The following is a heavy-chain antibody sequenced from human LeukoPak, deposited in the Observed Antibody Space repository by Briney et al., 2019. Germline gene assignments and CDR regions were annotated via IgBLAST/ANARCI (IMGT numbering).Heavy chain of an antibody. CDR3: ARTARISRPATLYCSSSSCRRGAFDI. CDR1: GGSFSSYY. D-gene: IGHD2-2*01. V-gene: IGHV4-34*01. Sequence: PSETLSLTCDVYGGSFSSYYWSWIRQPPGKGLEWIGEINHSGSTNYNPSLKSRVTISVDTSKNQFSLKLSSVTAADTAVYYCARTARISRPATLYCSSSSCRRGAFDIWGQGTMVTVSS. CDR2: INHSGST. J-gene: IGHJ3*02.